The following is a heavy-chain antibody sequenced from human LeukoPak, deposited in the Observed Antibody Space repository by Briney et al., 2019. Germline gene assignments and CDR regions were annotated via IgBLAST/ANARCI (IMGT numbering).Heavy chain of an antibody. CDR1: GFSFSNYG. CDR3: AKDSAYYYGSGSSLFDY. Sequence: GGSLRLSCKASGFSFSNYGMHWVRRAPGKGLDWVAFIPYDRNDKYYADSVKGRFTISRDNSKNTLYLQMNSLRAEDTAVYYCAKDSAYYYGSGSSLFDYWGQGTLVTVSS. D-gene: IGHD3-10*01. V-gene: IGHV3-30*02. J-gene: IGHJ4*02. CDR2: IPYDRNDK.